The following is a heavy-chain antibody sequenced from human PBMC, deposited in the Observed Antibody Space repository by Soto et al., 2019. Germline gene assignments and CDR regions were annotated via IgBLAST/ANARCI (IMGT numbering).Heavy chain of an antibody. V-gene: IGHV1-18*01. D-gene: IGHD3-10*01. CDR3: ARFPPESYYNVGYYYIYV. CDR2: ISAYNGNT. J-gene: IGHJ6*03. CDR1: GYTFTSYG. Sequence: GASVKVSCKASGYTFTSYGISWVRQAPGQGLEWMGWISAYNGNTNYAQKLQGRVTMTTDTSTSTAYMELRSLRSDDTAVYYCARFPPESYYNVGYYYIYVWGKGTTVTVSS.